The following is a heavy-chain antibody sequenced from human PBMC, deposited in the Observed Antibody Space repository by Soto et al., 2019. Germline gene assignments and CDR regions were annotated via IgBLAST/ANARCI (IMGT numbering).Heavy chain of an antibody. CDR2: ISWHSGSI. Sequence: EVQLVESGGGLVQPGRSLRLSCAASGFTLDDYAMHWVRHAPGKGLEWVSGISWHSGSIGYAVSVKGRFTISRDNAKNSRYLQMNSLRAEDTALYYCAKDMVGSSWPSYYGMDVWGQGTTVTVSS. J-gene: IGHJ6*02. D-gene: IGHD6-13*01. V-gene: IGHV3-9*01. CDR1: GFTLDDYA. CDR3: AKDMVGSSWPSYYGMDV.